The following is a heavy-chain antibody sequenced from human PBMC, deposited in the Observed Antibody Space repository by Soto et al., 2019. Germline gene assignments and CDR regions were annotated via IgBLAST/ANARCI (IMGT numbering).Heavy chain of an antibody. Sequence: QVQLVQSGAEVKKPGSSVKVSCKASGGTFSSYAISWVRQAPGQGLEWMGGIIPIFGTANYAQKFQGRVTITADESKSTAYRGLSSLRSEDTAVYYCARGVGKGTMIPVLQHWGQGTLVTVSS. D-gene: IGHD3-22*01. CDR3: ARGVGKGTMIPVLQH. CDR1: GGTFSSYA. J-gene: IGHJ1*01. CDR2: IIPIFGTA. V-gene: IGHV1-69*12.